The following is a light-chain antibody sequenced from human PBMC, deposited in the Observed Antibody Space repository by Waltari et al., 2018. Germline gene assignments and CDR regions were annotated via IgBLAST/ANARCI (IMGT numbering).Light chain of an antibody. CDR2: GAS. V-gene: IGKV3D-15*01. CDR1: QSVGSN. CDR3: QQYNVWPSYT. J-gene: IGKJ2*01. Sequence: EIVMTQSPATLSVSPGERPTLPCRASQSVGSNLAWYQQKPGQAPRLLIHGASTRVTGIPARFSGSGSGTAFTLTISSLQSEDLAIYYCQQYNVWPSYTFGQGTKLEIK.